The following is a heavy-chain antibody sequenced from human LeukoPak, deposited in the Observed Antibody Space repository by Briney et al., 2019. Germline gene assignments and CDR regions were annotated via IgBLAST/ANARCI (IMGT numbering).Heavy chain of an antibody. CDR2: IYSGGST. J-gene: IGHJ4*02. CDR3: ARERGLYSSGWPYYFDY. D-gene: IGHD6-19*01. Sequence: PGGSLRLSCAASGFTVSSNYMSWVRQAPGKGLEWASVIYSGGSTYYADSVKGRFTISRDNSKNTLYLQMNSLRAEDTAVYYCARERGLYSSGWPYYFDYWGQGTLVTVSS. V-gene: IGHV3-53*01. CDR1: GFTVSSNY.